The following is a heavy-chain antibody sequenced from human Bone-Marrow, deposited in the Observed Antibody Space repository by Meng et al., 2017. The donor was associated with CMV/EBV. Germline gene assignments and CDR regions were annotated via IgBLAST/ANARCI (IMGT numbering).Heavy chain of an antibody. CDR2: IYPGDSDT. CDR3: ARHTGLYGMDV. Sequence: GESLKISCKGSGYRFTNFWIGWVRQMPGKGLEWMGIIYPGDSDTRFSPSFQGQVTISADKSINTAYLQWSSLKASDTAMYYWARHTGLYGMDVWGQGTTVTVSS. CDR1: GYRFTNFW. J-gene: IGHJ6*02. V-gene: IGHV5-51*01.